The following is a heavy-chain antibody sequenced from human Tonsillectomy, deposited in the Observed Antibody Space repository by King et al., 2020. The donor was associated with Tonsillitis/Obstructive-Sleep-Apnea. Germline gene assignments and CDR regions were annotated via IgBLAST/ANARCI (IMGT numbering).Heavy chain of an antibody. Sequence: VQLVEAGGGLVQPGGSLRLSCVASGFTFFTSSMTWVCPAPGKGAEWVCGVSGSNGGVYYADPVKGRFTISRDNSKNTLYLQMNSLRADDTALYYCAKDFAAVTGDPGSWGQGTLVTVSS. CDR1: GFTFFTSS. V-gene: IGHV3-23*04. D-gene: IGHD6-19*01. J-gene: IGHJ5*02. CDR2: VSGSNGGV. CDR3: AKDFAAVTGDPGS.